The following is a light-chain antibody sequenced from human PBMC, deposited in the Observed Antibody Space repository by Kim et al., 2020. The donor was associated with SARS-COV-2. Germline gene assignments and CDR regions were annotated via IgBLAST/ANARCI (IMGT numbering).Light chain of an antibody. CDR1: RSNTGAGYA. CDR2: DNT. J-gene: IGLJ1*01. CDR3: QSYDSSLSGYV. V-gene: IGLV1-40*01. Sequence: RVTISCPGSRSNTGAGYAVHWYQQLPGTAPKLPIYDNTNRPSGVPDRFSGSKSGTSASLAITGLQAEDEADYYCQSYDSSLSGYVFGTGTKVTVL.